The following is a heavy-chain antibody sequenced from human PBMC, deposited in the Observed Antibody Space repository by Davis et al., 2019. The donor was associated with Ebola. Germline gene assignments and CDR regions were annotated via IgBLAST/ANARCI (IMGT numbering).Heavy chain of an antibody. CDR2: MNPNSGNT. J-gene: IGHJ4*02. D-gene: IGHD2-21*02. V-gene: IGHV1-8*01. Sequence: ASVKVSCKASGYTFTSYDINWVRQATGQGLEWMGWMNPNSGNTGYAQKFQGRVTMTRDTSTSTVYMELSSLRSEDTAVYYCAKGLVVVTAPDRTGVDYWGQGTLVTVSS. CDR3: AKGLVVVTAPDRTGVDY. CDR1: GYTFTSYD.